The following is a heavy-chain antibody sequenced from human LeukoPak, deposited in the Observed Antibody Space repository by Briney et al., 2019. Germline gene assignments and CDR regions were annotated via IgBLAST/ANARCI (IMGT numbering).Heavy chain of an antibody. CDR3: ARRIYYFDS. V-gene: IGHV6-1*01. CDR1: GDSVSSNSAA. CDR2: TYYRSNWDN. J-gene: IGHJ4*02. D-gene: IGHD3-10*01. Sequence: SQTLSLTSAISGDSVSSNSAAWNWVRQSPSKGLEWLGRTYYRSNWDNYYAVFLKSRITINPNTSKNQFSLQLNSVTPEYTAVYYCARRIYYFDSWGQGTLVTVAS.